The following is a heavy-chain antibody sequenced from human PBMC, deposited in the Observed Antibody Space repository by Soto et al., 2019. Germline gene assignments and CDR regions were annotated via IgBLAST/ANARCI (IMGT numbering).Heavy chain of an antibody. CDR2: ISSSGSTI. V-gene: IGHV3-11*01. D-gene: IGHD3-16*02. J-gene: IGHJ6*03. CDR1: GFTFSDYY. Sequence: PGGSLILSCAASGFTFSDYYMSWIRQAPGKGLEWVSYISSSGSTIYYADSVKGRFTISRDNAKNSLYLQMNSLRAEDTAVYYYARIMVGGVITLQHSSYMDVWGKGTTVTVSS. CDR3: ARIMVGGVITLQHSSYMDV.